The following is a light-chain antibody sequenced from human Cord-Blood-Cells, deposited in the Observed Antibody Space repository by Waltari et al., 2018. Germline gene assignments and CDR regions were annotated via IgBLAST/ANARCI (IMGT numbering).Light chain of an antibody. V-gene: IGLV2-11*01. CDR1: SSDVVGYNY. Sequence: QSALTQPRSVSGSPGQSVTISCPGTSSDVVGYNYVSWYQQHPDKAPKLMIYAVSKRPSGAPDRFSGSKSGNTASLTISGLQAEDEADYYCCSYAGSYSHVVFGGGTKLTVL. CDR2: AVS. J-gene: IGLJ2*01. CDR3: CSYAGSYSHVV.